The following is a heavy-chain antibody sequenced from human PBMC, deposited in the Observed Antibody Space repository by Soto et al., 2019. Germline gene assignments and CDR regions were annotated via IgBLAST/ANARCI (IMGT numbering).Heavy chain of an antibody. Sequence: QVQLVESGGGLVKPGGSLRLSCAASGFTFSDYYMSWIRQAPGKGLEWVSYISSSGSTIYYADSVKGRFTISRANAKNSLYLQMNSLRAEDTAVYYCARDYGYPIVDRNYYYYYSMDVWGKGTTVTVSS. CDR2: ISSSGSTI. CDR3: ARDYGYPIVDRNYYYYYSMDV. V-gene: IGHV3-11*01. J-gene: IGHJ6*03. CDR1: GFTFSDYY. D-gene: IGHD5-12*01.